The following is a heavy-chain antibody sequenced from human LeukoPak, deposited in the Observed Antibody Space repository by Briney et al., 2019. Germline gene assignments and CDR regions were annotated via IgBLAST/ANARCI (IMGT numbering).Heavy chain of an antibody. J-gene: IGHJ3*02. CDR2: IYSGGST. V-gene: IGHV3-66*01. Sequence: GGSLRLSCAASGFTVISNYMSWVRQAPGKGLEWVSVIYSGGSTYYADSVKDRFTISRDNSKNTLYLQMNSLRVEDTAVYYCARAAEAFDIWGQGTMVTVSS. CDR3: ARAAEAFDI. CDR1: GFTVISNY.